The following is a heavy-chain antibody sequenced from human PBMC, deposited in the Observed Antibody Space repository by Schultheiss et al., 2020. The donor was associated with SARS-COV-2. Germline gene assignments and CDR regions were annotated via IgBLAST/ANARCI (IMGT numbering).Heavy chain of an antibody. CDR1: GFTFSSYS. J-gene: IGHJ4*02. D-gene: IGHD3-16*02. Sequence: GGSLRLSCAASGFTFSSYSMNWVRQAPGKGLEWVSSLSGGRSFIYYADSVKGRFTISRDNSKNTLYLQMNSLRAEDTAVYYCARSPFDDYVWGSYRIARGYFDYWGQGTLVTVSS. CDR3: ARSPFDDYVWGSYRIARGYFDY. CDR2: LSGGRSFI. V-gene: IGHV3-21*01.